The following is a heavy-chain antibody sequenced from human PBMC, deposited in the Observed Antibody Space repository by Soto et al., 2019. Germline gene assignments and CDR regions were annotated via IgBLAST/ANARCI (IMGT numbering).Heavy chain of an antibody. CDR2: INHSGST. CDR1: GGSFIGYY. D-gene: IGHD5-12*01. Sequence: SETLSLTCAVYGGSFIGYYWSWIRQPPGKGLEWIGEINHSGSTNYNPSLKSRVTISVDTSKNQFSLKLSSVTAADTAVYYCARGESGYSGYANWFNPWVQGTRVTVSS. J-gene: IGHJ5*02. CDR3: ARGESGYSGYANWFNP. V-gene: IGHV4-34*01.